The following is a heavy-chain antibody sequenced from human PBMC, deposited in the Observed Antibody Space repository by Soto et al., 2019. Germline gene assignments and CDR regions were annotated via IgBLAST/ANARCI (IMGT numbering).Heavy chain of an antibody. J-gene: IGHJ4*02. Sequence: EVQLVESGGGLVQPGGSLRLSCAASGFTVSSNYMSWVRQAPGKGLEWVSIIYSGGTTYYADSVKGRFTISRDNTKNTLYLQMNSLRAKDTAVYYCTNSGWSFDYWGQGTLVTVSS. CDR3: TNSGWSFDY. CDR2: IYSGGTT. CDR1: GFTVSSNY. D-gene: IGHD6-19*01. V-gene: IGHV3-66*01.